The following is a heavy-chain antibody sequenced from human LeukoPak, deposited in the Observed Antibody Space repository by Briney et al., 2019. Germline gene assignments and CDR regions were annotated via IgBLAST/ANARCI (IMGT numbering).Heavy chain of an antibody. Sequence: SETLSLTCAVYGGSFSGYCWSWIRQPPGKGLEWIGEINHSGSTNYNPSLKSRVTISVDTSKNQFSLKLSSVTAADTAVYYCARGPPVGYCSSTSCRDPKRSAFDIWGQGTMVTVSS. V-gene: IGHV4-34*01. CDR3: ARGPPVGYCSSTSCRDPKRSAFDI. D-gene: IGHD2-2*01. CDR1: GGSFSGYC. CDR2: INHSGST. J-gene: IGHJ3*02.